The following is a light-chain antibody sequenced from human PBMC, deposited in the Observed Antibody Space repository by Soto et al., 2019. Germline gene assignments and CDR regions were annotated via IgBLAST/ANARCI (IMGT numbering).Light chain of an antibody. J-gene: IGKJ3*01. CDR1: HDITSY. CDR3: QKCDYLPI. CDR2: DAS. V-gene: IGKV1-33*01. Sequence: DIQMTQSPSSLSASVGDRVTITCQASHDITSYLNRYKHKPGKAPKLLIYDASILAAGVPSRFSGSGSGTDFTFTISSPQPEDVATYYCQKCDYLPIFGHGTTVDFK.